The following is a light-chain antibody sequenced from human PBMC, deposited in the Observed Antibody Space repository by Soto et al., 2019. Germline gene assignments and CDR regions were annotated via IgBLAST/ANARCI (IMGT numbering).Light chain of an antibody. CDR3: SSFTRSSSRV. Sequence: QSALTQPASVSGSPGQSITISCTGTSSDIGAYKYVSWYQQHPGKVPKLMIYDVNTRPSGVSNRFSGSKSGNTASLTISILQAEDEADYYCSSFTRSSSRVFGTGTKVTVL. J-gene: IGLJ1*01. CDR2: DVN. V-gene: IGLV2-14*03. CDR1: SSDIGAYKY.